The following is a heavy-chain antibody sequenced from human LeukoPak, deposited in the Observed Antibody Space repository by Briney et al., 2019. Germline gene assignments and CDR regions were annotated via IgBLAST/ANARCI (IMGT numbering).Heavy chain of an antibody. D-gene: IGHD2-8*01. J-gene: IGHJ5*02. CDR3: ARGADGVSSNPRGWFDP. CDR1: GFTFSSYW. CDR2: IKQDGSEK. V-gene: IGHV3-7*01. Sequence: GGSLRLSCAASGFTFSSYWMSWVRQAPGKGLEWVANIKQDGSEKYYVDSVKGRFTISRDNAKNSLYLQMNTLRAEDTAVYSCARGADGVSSNPRGWFDPWGQGTLVTVSS.